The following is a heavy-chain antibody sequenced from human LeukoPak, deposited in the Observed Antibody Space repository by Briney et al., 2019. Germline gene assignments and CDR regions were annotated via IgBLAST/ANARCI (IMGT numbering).Heavy chain of an antibody. Sequence: PSETLSLTCAVYGGSFSGYYWSWIRQPPGKGLECIGEINHSGSTNFNPCLKSPVTISVDTSKNQLSLKLSSVNAADTAVYYCARGPYYVWGSYRSTRADAFDIWGQGTMVTVSS. CDR1: GGSFSGYY. J-gene: IGHJ3*02. D-gene: IGHD3-16*02. CDR3: ARGPYYVWGSYRSTRADAFDI. V-gene: IGHV4-34*01. CDR2: INHSGST.